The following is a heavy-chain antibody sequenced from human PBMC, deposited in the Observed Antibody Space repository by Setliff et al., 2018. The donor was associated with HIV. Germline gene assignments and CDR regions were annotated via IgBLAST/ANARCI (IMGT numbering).Heavy chain of an antibody. CDR3: ARFTVVVFGAGEPSWFDP. CDR1: GGSFSGYY. CDR2: IHYKGNI. J-gene: IGHJ5*02. V-gene: IGHV4-34*01. Sequence: SETLSLTCAVYGGSFSGYYWSWIRQPPGKGLEWIGHIHYKGNIDYNASLKSRLAISSDTSKNQFSLNLSSVIAADTAIYFCARFTVVVFGAGEPSWFDPWGQGILVTVSS. D-gene: IGHD2-15*01.